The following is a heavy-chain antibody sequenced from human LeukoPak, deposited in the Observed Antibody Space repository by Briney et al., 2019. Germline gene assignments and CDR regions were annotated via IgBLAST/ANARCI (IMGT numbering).Heavy chain of an antibody. CDR2: ISSSSSYI. V-gene: IGHV3-21*01. D-gene: IGHD5-24*01. CDR3: AREVVEMATIGSYYYYYMDV. J-gene: IGHJ6*03. CDR1: GFTFSSYS. Sequence: TGGSLRLSCAASGFTFSSYSMNWVRQAPGKGLEWVSSISSSSSYIYYADSVKGRFTISRDNAKNSLYLQMNSLRAEDTAVYYCAREVVEMATIGSYYYYYMDVWGKGTTVTVSS.